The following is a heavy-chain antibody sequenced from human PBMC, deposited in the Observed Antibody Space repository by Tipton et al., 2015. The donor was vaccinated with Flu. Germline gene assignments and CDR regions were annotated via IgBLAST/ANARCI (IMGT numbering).Heavy chain of an antibody. CDR2: IKQDGSEK. CDR3: AAFCGGDCYIVNY. CDR1: GFTLSSYW. Sequence: SLRLSCAASGFTLSSYWMSWVRQAPGKGLEWVANIKQDGSEKYYVDSVKGRFTISRDNAKKSLYLQMNSLRAEDTAVYYCAAFCGGDCYIVNYWGQGTLVTVSS. J-gene: IGHJ4*02. D-gene: IGHD2-21*01. V-gene: IGHV3-7*03.